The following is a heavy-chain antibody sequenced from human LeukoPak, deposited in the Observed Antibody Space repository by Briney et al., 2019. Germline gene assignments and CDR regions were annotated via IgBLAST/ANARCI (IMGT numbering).Heavy chain of an antibody. D-gene: IGHD5-18*01. J-gene: IGHJ4*02. CDR2: ISGSSSNV. CDR3: ARGFRDTAMFLDY. V-gene: IGHV3-48*04. Sequence: GGSLRLSCAASGFTFSSYSMNWVRQAPGRGLEWISAISGSSSNVYYAASVRGRFTISRDNAENSLYLQLNTMRAEDTAVYYCARGFRDTAMFLDYWGQGTLVTVSS. CDR1: GFTFSSYS.